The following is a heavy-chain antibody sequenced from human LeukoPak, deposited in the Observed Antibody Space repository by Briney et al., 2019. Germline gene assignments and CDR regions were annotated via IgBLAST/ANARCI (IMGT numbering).Heavy chain of an antibody. CDR1: GFTFDDYA. D-gene: IGHD3-3*01. V-gene: IGHV3-9*01. J-gene: IGHJ6*03. CDR3: ARDEWTYYYYYMDA. CDR2: INWNSNNI. Sequence: PGRSLRLSCAASGFTFDDYAMHWVRQAPGKGLEWVSGINWNSNNIGYADSVKGRFTISRDNAKNSLYLQMNSLRAEDTAVYYCARDEWTYYYYYMDAWGKGTTVTVSS.